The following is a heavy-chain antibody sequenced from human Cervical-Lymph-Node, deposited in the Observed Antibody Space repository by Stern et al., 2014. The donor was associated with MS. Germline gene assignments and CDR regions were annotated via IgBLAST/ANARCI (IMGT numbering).Heavy chain of an antibody. J-gene: IGHJ4*02. CDR2: ICADNGNT. Sequence: VQLVESGAEVKQPGASVKVSCKASGYTFTRYGISWVRQAPGQGLEWMGWICADNGNTNYAQKLQGRVTMTTDTSTSTAYMELRSLRSDDTAVYYCARDSGYSSSWYPWYFDYWGQGTLVTVSS. CDR3: ARDSGYSSSWYPWYFDY. D-gene: IGHD6-13*01. CDR1: GYTFTRYG. V-gene: IGHV1-18*01.